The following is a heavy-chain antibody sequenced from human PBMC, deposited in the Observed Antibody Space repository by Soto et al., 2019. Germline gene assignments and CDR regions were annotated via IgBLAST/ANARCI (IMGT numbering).Heavy chain of an antibody. V-gene: IGHV1-69*01. J-gene: IGHJ6*02. CDR3: AYLPSPSEVLVGAAHPRLDYYYYGMDV. D-gene: IGHD1-26*01. Sequence: QVQLVQSGAEVKKPGSSVKVSCKASGGTFSSYAISWVRQAPGQGLEWMGGIIPIFGTANYAQKFQGRVTITADESTSTAYMELSSLRAEDTAVYYCAYLPSPSEVLVGAAHPRLDYYYYGMDVWGQGTTVTVSS. CDR1: GGTFSSYA. CDR2: IIPIFGTA.